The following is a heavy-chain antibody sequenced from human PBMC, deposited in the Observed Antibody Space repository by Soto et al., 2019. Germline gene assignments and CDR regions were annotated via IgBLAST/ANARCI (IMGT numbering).Heavy chain of an antibody. Sequence: QVQLVQSGAEVKKPGASVKVSCKASGYTFTGYYMHWVRQAPGQGLEWMGWINPNSGGTNYAQKFQGWVTMTRDTSISTAYMELSRLRSDDTAVYYCARSDSSGWYHLYYFDYWGQGTLVTVSS. CDR2: INPNSGGT. CDR1: GYTFTGYY. J-gene: IGHJ4*02. V-gene: IGHV1-2*04. CDR3: ARSDSSGWYHLYYFDY. D-gene: IGHD6-19*01.